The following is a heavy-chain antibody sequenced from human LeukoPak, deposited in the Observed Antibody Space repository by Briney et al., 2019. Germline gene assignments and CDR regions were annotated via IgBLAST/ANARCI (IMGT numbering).Heavy chain of an antibody. Sequence: PGGSLRLSCAASGFTFSSYSMNWVRQAPGKGLEWVSSISSSSSYIYYADSVKGRFTISRDNAKNSLYLQMNSLRAEDTAVYYCARPERSAAGTPPELGYWGQGTLVTVSS. CDR3: ARPERSAAGTPPELGY. CDR1: GFTFSSYS. J-gene: IGHJ4*02. CDR2: ISSSSSYI. V-gene: IGHV3-21*01. D-gene: IGHD6-13*01.